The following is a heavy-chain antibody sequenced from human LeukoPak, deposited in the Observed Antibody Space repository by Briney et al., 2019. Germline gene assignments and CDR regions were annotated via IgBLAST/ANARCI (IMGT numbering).Heavy chain of an antibody. CDR3: ARQVVRGVTPDY. D-gene: IGHD3-10*01. V-gene: IGHV5-51*01. CDR1: GYTFAHYW. J-gene: IGHJ4*02. Sequence: GESLKTSCKGSGYTFAHYWIGFVRPMPGKGLELMGIIYPGDSDTRYSPPFQGHVTISADKSVSTAYLQWSSLKASDTAMYYCARQVVRGVTPDYWGQGTLVTVSS. CDR2: IYPGDSDT.